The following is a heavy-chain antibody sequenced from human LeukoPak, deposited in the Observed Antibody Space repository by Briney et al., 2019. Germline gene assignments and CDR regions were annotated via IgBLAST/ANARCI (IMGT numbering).Heavy chain of an antibody. CDR2: ISGSGDNT. V-gene: IGHV3-23*01. J-gene: IGHJ3*02. Sequence: GGSLRLSCAASGFTFSSYVMGWARQAPGKGLEWVSVISGSGDNTYYADSVRGRFTISRDNPKNTVYLLMDSLRTEDTAVYYCAKATTGWSLGAFDIWGRGTVVTVSS. CDR3: AKATTGWSLGAFDI. CDR1: GFTFSSYV. D-gene: IGHD1-1*01.